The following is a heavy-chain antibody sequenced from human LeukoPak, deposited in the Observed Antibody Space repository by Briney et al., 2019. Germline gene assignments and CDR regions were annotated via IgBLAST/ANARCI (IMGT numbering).Heavy chain of an antibody. CDR2: IGAAGGSK. CDR1: GFTFSSYV. D-gene: IGHD2-15*01. V-gene: IGHV3-23*01. Sequence: GGSLRLSCAVSGFTFSSYVMSWVRQAPGKGLEWVSSIGAAGGSKNYADSVKGRFTISRDNSKITLYLQMGSLSTDDTAVYYCAKGGGLSCYDYWGQGTLVTVSS. J-gene: IGHJ4*02. CDR3: AKGGGLSCYDY.